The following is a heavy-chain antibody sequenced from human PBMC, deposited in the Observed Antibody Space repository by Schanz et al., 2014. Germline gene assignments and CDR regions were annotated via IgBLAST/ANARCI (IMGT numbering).Heavy chain of an antibody. V-gene: IGHV1-3*01. CDR3: ARDLIAAAESWFDP. J-gene: IGHJ5*02. Sequence: QVQLVQSGPEVKKPGASVKVSCQASGYTLKDHAMHWVRQAPGQSLEWLGWINPANGNAHYSPILNGRVSISSDTAASSVYLHFSSLKSDDTAVYYCARDLIAAAESWFDPWGQGTPITVSS. CDR1: GYTLKDHA. D-gene: IGHD6-13*01. CDR2: INPANGNA.